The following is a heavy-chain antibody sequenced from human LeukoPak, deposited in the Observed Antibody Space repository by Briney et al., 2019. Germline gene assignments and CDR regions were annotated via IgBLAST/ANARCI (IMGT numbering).Heavy chain of an antibody. CDR2: ISYDGSNK. CDR1: GFTVSSNY. Sequence: GGSLRLSCAASGFTVSSNYMSWVRQAPGKGLEWVAVISYDGSNKYYADSVKGRFSISRDSSKNILYLQMNSLRAEDTAVYYCAKDRCSNGIGCYYYYMDVWGKGTTVTISS. J-gene: IGHJ6*03. V-gene: IGHV3-30*18. D-gene: IGHD2-8*01. CDR3: AKDRCSNGIGCYYYYMDV.